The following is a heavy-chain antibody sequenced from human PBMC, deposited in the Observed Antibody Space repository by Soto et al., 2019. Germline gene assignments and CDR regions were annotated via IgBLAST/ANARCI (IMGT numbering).Heavy chain of an antibody. Sequence: EVQLVESGGGLVQPGGSLRLSCAASGFTFSSYWMSWVRQAPGKGLEWVASIKEDGSEKYYVDSVKCGFTISRDNARNSLYLQLSSVRVDDMAVDYCARAPNFGDYLNYWGQGHLVTVSS. D-gene: IGHD4-17*01. CDR2: IKEDGSEK. CDR1: GFTFSSYW. CDR3: ARAPNFGDYLNY. J-gene: IGHJ4*02. V-gene: IGHV3-7*01.